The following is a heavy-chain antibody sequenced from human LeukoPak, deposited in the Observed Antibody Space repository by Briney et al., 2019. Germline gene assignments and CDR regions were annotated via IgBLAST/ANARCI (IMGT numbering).Heavy chain of an antibody. J-gene: IGHJ4*02. Sequence: GGSLRLSCAASGFTFDDYGMSWVRQAPGKGLEWVSGINWNGGSTGYADSVKGRFTISRDNAKNSLYLQMNSLRAEDTAVYYCARGGVVAANRFYFDYWGQGSLVTVSS. CDR3: ARGGVVAANRFYFDY. V-gene: IGHV3-20*04. CDR1: GFTFDDYG. D-gene: IGHD2-15*01. CDR2: INWNGGST.